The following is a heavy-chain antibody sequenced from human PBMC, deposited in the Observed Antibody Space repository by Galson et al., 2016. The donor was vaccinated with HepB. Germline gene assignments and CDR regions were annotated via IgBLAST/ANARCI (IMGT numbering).Heavy chain of an antibody. V-gene: IGHV1-69*13. CDR1: GGSFINYA. J-gene: IGHJ4*02. CDR3: ARGQGSGSYYNDY. D-gene: IGHD3-10*01. Sequence: SVKVSCKASGGSFINYAINWVRQAPGQGLEWMGGIIPKFVTADYAQKFQGRVTIPADESTSTVYMELSSLRSEDTAIYFCARGQGSGSYYNDYWGQGTSVTVSS. CDR2: IIPKFVTA.